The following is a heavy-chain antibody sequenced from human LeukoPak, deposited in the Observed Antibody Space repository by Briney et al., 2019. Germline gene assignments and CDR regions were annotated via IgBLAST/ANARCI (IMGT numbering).Heavy chain of an antibody. CDR1: GFTFSVYW. V-gene: IGHV3-7*05. Sequence: GGSLRLSCAASGFTFSVYWMSWVRQAPGKGLEWVANIKQDGSEKYYADSVKGRFTISRDNAKNSLYLQMNILRAEDTAVYYCARDVGGYCTNGVCYGASDMWGQGTMVTVSS. CDR3: ARDVGGYCTNGVCYGASDM. D-gene: IGHD2-8*01. CDR2: IKQDGSEK. J-gene: IGHJ3*02.